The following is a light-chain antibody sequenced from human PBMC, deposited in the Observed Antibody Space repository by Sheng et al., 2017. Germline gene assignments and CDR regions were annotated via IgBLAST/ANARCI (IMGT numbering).Light chain of an antibody. Sequence: DIQMTQSPSTLSASVGDRVTITCRASQSISVWLAWYQQTPGKAPKLLIYKASSLESGVPSRFSGGGSGTEFTLTISSLQPDDFATYYCQQYHRYSTFGQGTRLEIK. V-gene: IGKV1-5*03. CDR2: KAS. CDR1: QSISVW. CDR3: QQYHRYST. J-gene: IGKJ5*01.